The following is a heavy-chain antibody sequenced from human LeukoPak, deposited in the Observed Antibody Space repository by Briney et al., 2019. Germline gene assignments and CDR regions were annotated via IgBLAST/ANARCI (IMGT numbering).Heavy chain of an antibody. V-gene: IGHV1-69*01. Sequence: SVKVSCKASGGTFSSYAISWVRQAPGQGREWMGGIIPIFGTANYAQKFQGRVTITADESTSTAYMELSSLRSEDTAVYYCARGWIRDTYRHTPDDYWGQGTPVTVSS. CDR3: ARGWIRDTYRHTPDDY. D-gene: IGHD3-16*02. J-gene: IGHJ4*02. CDR1: GGTFSSYA. CDR2: IIPIFGTA.